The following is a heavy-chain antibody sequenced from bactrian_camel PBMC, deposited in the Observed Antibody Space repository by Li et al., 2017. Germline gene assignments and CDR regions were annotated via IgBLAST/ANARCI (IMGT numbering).Heavy chain of an antibody. J-gene: IGHJ6*01. CDR2: ICTGGGAT. CDR1: NYETGYNT. Sequence: HVQLVESGGGSVQAGGTLTLSCTVRNYETGYNTMGWFRQAPEKEREGLAVICTGGGATMYADSVKGRFTISVDRAKNTLYLQMDSLKVEDSAMYYCAADTMGPSCLSVLPGLKRDYFGYWGQGTQVTVS. V-gene: IGHV3S54*01. D-gene: IGHD2*01. CDR3: AADTMGPSCLSVLPGLKRDYFGY.